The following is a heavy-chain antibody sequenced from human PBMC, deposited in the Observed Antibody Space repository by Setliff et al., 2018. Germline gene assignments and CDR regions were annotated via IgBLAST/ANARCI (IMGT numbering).Heavy chain of an antibody. CDR3: ARGQDYYDPSGYYKLGY. V-gene: IGHV4-34*01. CDR1: GESLRGYY. J-gene: IGHJ4*02. CDR2: INHDGGS. Sequence: NPSETLSLTCAVYGESLRGYYWTWIRQSPGKGLEWIGEINHDGGSNYNPSLKSRVTMSIDMSEKQFSLKLRSVTVADTAVYYCARGQDYYDPSGYYKLGYWGPGTLVTVS. D-gene: IGHD3-22*01.